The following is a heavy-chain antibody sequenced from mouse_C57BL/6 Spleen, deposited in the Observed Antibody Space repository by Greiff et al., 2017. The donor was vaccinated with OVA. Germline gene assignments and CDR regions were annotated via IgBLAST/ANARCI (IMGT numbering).Heavy chain of an antibody. CDR3: ARGILRGYFDV. CDR2: ICTGGGT. J-gene: IGHJ1*03. V-gene: IGHV2-9-1*01. CDR1: GFSLTSYA. D-gene: IGHD1-1*01. Sequence: VQGVESGPGLVAPSQSLSITCTVSGFSLTSYAISWVRQPPGKGLEWLGVICTGGGTTYNSALKSRLSISKDNSKSQVFLKMNSLQTDDTARYYCARGILRGYFDVWGTGTTVTVSS.